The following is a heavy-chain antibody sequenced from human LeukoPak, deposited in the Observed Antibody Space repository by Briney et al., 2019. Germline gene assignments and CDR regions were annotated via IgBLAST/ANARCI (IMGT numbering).Heavy chain of an antibody. V-gene: IGHV1-46*01. D-gene: IGHD5-12*01. CDR2: INCSGGST. J-gene: IGHJ6*03. Sequence: GASVKVSCKASGYSFTSYYIHWVRQAPGQGLEWLGIINCSGGSTSYAQKFQGRVTMTRDTSISTAYMELSRLRSDDTAVYYCARTPGGYNYYYYYMDVWGKGTTVTVSS. CDR3: ARTPGGYNYYYYYMDV. CDR1: GYSFTSYY.